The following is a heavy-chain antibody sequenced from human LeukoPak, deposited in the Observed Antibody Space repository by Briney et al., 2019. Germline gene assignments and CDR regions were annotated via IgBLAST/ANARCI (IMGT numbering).Heavy chain of an antibody. V-gene: IGHV4-61*02. CDR3: ARGKDITMIEVPSAL. CDR2: IYTSGST. CDR1: GDSISSGNYY. D-gene: IGHD3-22*01. Sequence: SETLSLTCTVSGDSISSGNYYWSWIRQPAGKGLEWIGRIYTSGSTNYNPSLKSRVTISVDTSKNQFSLKLSSVTAADTAVYYCARGKDITMIEVPSALWGQGTLVTVSS. J-gene: IGHJ4*02.